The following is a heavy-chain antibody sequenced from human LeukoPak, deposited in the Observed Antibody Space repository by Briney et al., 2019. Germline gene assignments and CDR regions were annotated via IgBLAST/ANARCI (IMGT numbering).Heavy chain of an antibody. CDR2: IYSGGST. CDR1: GFTVSSNY. V-gene: IGHV3-53*01. Sequence: GGSLRLSCAASGFTVSSNYMSWVRQAPGKGLEWASVIYSGGSTYYADSVKGRFTISRDNSKNTLYLQMNSLRAEDTAVYYCARYCSSTSCYAPNAFDIWGQGTMVTVSS. D-gene: IGHD2-2*01. J-gene: IGHJ3*02. CDR3: ARYCSSTSCYAPNAFDI.